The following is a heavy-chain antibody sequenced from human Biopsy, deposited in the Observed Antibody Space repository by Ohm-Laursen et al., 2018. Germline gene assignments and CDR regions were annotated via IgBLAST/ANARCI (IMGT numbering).Heavy chain of an antibody. CDR3: ARDLYDFCGGCPFDP. Sequence: LRLSCTASGFTFSSHAMSWVRQAPGKGLECVSLINGSGGSTYYADPVKGRFTIFRDNSKNTLYLQMNSLRAEDTAMYYCARDLYDFCGGCPFDPWGQGTLVTVSP. V-gene: IGHV3-23*01. J-gene: IGHJ5*02. CDR2: INGSGGST. CDR1: GFTFSSHA. D-gene: IGHD3-3*01.